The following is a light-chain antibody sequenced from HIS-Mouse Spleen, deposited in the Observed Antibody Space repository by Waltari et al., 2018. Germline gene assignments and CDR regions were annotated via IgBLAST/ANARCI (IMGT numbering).Light chain of an antibody. Sequence: SYELTQPPSVSVSPGQTARITCPGEALPKKYAYWYQQKSGQAPVLVIYEDSKRPSGIPERFSGYSSGTMATLTISGAQVEDEADYYCYSTDSSGNHRVFGGGTKLTVL. CDR1: ALPKKY. CDR3: YSTDSSGNHRV. V-gene: IGLV3-10*01. J-gene: IGLJ2*01. CDR2: EDS.